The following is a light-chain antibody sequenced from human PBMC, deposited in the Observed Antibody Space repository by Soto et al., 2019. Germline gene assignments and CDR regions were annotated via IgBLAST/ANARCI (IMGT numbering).Light chain of an antibody. CDR1: SSDVGGYNY. CDR3: TSYTSSSTLDV. V-gene: IGLV2-14*01. Sequence: ALTQPASVSGSPGQSITISCTGTSSDVGGYNYVSWYQQHPGKAPKLMIYEVSNRPLGVSNRFSGSKSGNTASLTISGLQAEDEADYYCTSYTSSSTLDVFGTGTKVTVL. CDR2: EVS. J-gene: IGLJ1*01.